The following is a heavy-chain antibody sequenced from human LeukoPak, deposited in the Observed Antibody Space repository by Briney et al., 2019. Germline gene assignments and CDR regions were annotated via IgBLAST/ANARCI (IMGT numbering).Heavy chain of an antibody. J-gene: IGHJ3*02. Sequence: PSETLSLTCTVSGYSISSGYYWGWIRQPPGKGLEWIGSIYHSGSTYYNPSLKSAVTISVDTSTKQFPLKLRSVTAADTAVYYCARSRGRAFDIWGQGTMVTVSS. CDR2: IYHSGST. V-gene: IGHV4-38-2*02. CDR1: GYSISSGYY. CDR3: ARSRGRAFDI.